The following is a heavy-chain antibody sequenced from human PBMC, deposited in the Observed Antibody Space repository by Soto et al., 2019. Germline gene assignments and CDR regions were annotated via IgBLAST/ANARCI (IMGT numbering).Heavy chain of an antibody. Sequence: QVQLQESGPGLVKPSQTLSLTCTVSGGSISSGGYYWSRIRQHPGKGLEWIGYIYYSGSTYYNYYNPSLKSRVTISVDTSKNQFSLKLSSVTAADTAVYYCARTPLLWGQGTLVTVSS. CDR2: IYYSGSTYYN. J-gene: IGHJ4*02. V-gene: IGHV4-31*03. CDR3: ARTPLL. CDR1: GGSISSGGYY. D-gene: IGHD1-26*01.